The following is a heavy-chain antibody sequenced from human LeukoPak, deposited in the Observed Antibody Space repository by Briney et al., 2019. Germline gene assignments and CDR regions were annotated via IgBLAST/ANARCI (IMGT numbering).Heavy chain of an antibody. V-gene: IGHV5-51*01. CDR3: ACRDLTSTWSFP. J-gene: IGHJ5*02. D-gene: IGHD6-13*01. CDR1: GYSFTSYW. CDR2: IYPGDLRV. Sequence: GESLKISCQGFGYSFTSYWIGWVRQMPWKGMGWMGVIYPGDLRVRYNPSFQGQVAISVDKSINTAYLQWVSLRASDSAMYYCACRDLTSTWSFPWGQGTLVTVSS.